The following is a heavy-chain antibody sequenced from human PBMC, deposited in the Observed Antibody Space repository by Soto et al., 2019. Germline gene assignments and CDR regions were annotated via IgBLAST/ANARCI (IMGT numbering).Heavy chain of an antibody. V-gene: IGHV1-69*12. D-gene: IGHD3-16*01. CDR2: IVAMFGTA. Sequence: QVQLVQSGAEVKKPGSSVNVSCKTSGYTFGNYAVTWVRQAPGQGLEWLGGIVAMFGTANYAQKFQGRVTITADETNMRAQMELNSLTTDEKTRYCSAVDGDPRTTLGGGPSRGGRFHPWGQGPLVPVSS. J-gene: IGHJ5*02. CDR3: AVDGDPRTTLGGGPSRGGRFHP. CDR1: GYTFGNYA.